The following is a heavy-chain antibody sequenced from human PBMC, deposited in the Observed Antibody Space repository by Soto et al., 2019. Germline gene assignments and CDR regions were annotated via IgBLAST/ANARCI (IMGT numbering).Heavy chain of an antibody. D-gene: IGHD3-10*01. CDR1: GFTFSTYA. Sequence: GSLRLSCAASGFTFSTYAMHWVRQAPGTGLEWVAVIWYDGSNKYYADSVKGRFTISRDNSKNTLYLEMNNLRADDTALYYCAATNRGLGGDYWGQGTQVTVSS. J-gene: IGHJ4*02. V-gene: IGHV3-33*01. CDR3: AATNRGLGGDY. CDR2: IWYDGSNK.